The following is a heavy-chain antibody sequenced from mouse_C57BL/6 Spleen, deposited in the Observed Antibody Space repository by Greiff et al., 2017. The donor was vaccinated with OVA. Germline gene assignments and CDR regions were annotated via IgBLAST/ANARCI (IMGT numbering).Heavy chain of an antibody. Sequence: QVHVKQSGPGLVQPSQSLSITCTVSGFSLTSYGVHWVRQSPGKGLEWLGVIWRGGSTDYNAAFMSRLSITKDNSKSQVFFKMNSLQADDTAIYYCAKNDDYGSSSWFAYWGQGTLVTVSA. D-gene: IGHD1-1*01. CDR1: GFSLTSYG. V-gene: IGHV2-5*01. CDR2: IWRGGST. CDR3: AKNDDYGSSSWFAY. J-gene: IGHJ3*01.